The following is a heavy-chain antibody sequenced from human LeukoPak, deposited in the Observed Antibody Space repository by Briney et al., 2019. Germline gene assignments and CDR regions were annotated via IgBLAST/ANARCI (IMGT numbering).Heavy chain of an antibody. J-gene: IGHJ4*02. CDR3: AKAVSLTPWGYGDYISGETYFDY. V-gene: IGHV3-23*01. Sequence: GGSLRLSCAASGFTFSSYAMSWVRQAPGKGLEWVSAISGSGGSTYYADSVKGRFTISRDNSKNTLYLQMNSLRAEDTAVYYCAKAVSLTPWGYGDYISGETYFDYWSQGTLVTVSS. CDR2: ISGSGGST. D-gene: IGHD4-17*01. CDR1: GFTFSSYA.